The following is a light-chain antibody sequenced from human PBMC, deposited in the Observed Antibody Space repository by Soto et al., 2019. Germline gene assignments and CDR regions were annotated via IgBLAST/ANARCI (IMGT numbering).Light chain of an antibody. J-gene: IGKJ4*01. V-gene: IGKV3-20*01. CDR1: QSVSSSY. CDR3: QQYRSSPPLT. CDR2: GAS. Sequence: EIVLTQSPGTLSLSPGERATLSCRASQSVSSSYLAWYQQKPGQAPRLLIYGASSRATGIPDRFSGSGSGTDFTLTISRLETEDLAVYDCQQYRSSPPLTFGGGTKVAIK.